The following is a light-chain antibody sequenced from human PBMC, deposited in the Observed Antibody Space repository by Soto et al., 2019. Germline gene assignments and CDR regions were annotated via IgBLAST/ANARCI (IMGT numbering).Light chain of an antibody. Sequence: QPVLTQPPSVSGAPGQRVTISCTGSSSKIGAGYDVHWYQQLPGTAPKLLIYGNSNRPSGVPDRFSGSKSGTSASLAITGRQAEDEADYCCQSYDSRLSVVVFGGGTKLTVL. CDR2: GNS. V-gene: IGLV1-40*01. J-gene: IGLJ2*01. CDR3: QSYDSRLSVVV. CDR1: SSKIGAGYD.